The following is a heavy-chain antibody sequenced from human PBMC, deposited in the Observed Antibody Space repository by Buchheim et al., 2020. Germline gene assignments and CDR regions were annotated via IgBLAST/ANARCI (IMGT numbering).Heavy chain of an antibody. Sequence: QVQLVESGGGVVQPGRSLRLSSAASGFSFSSYGMHWVRQAPGKGLEWVAVISYDGNNKYYADSVKGRFTISRDNSKNTLFLEMNSLRAEDTAVYYCAKFSGYSSGWLDYWGQGTL. J-gene: IGHJ4*02. CDR3: AKFSGYSSGWLDY. D-gene: IGHD6-19*01. CDR2: ISYDGNNK. V-gene: IGHV3-30*18. CDR1: GFSFSSYG.